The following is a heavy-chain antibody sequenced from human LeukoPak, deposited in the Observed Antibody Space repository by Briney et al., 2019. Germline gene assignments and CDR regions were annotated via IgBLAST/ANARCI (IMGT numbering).Heavy chain of an antibody. Sequence: GGPLSHSRAPSGFTHSIHAILCARDAPGGGVEGVAFIWYDGSNQYYVDPEKGRFTISRDNSKNTLYLKLMSLTARDTSLYNCARGEDGGFGELLPVDDWGQGTLVTVSS. CDR2: IWYDGSNQ. CDR3: ARGEDGGFGELLPVDD. V-gene: IGHV3-30*02. J-gene: IGHJ4*02. D-gene: IGHD3-10*01. CDR1: GFTHSIHA.